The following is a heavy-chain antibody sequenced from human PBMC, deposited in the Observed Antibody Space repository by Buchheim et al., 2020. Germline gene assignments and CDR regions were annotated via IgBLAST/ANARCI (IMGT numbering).Heavy chain of an antibody. D-gene: IGHD6-19*01. Sequence: QVQLQESGPGLVKPSETLSLTCTVSGGSISSYYWSWIRQPPGKGLEWIGYIYYSGSTNYNPSLKSRVTISVDTSKNQFSLKLSSVTAADTAVYYCARADSGWYPDYWGQGTL. J-gene: IGHJ4*02. CDR2: IYYSGST. CDR1: GGSISSYY. V-gene: IGHV4-59*01. CDR3: ARADSGWYPDY.